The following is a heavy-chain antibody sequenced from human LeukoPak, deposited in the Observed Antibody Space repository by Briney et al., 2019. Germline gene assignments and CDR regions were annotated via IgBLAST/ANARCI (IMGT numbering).Heavy chain of an antibody. CDR3: ARDEEGGSYPLDY. Sequence: LAGGSLRLSCAASGFPFDDYGMNWVRQAPGKGLEWVSGINWNGGSTGYADSVKGRFTISRDNAKNSLYVQMNSLRAEDTALYYCARDEEGGSYPLDYWGQGTLVTVSS. CDR2: INWNGGST. V-gene: IGHV3-20*04. J-gene: IGHJ4*02. D-gene: IGHD1-26*01. CDR1: GFPFDDYG.